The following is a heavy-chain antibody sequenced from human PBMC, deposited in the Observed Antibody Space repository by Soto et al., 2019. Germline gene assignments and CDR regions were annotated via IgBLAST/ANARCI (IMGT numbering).Heavy chain of an antibody. CDR1: GGSINTGGYY. J-gene: IGHJ3*01. CDR3: ARGSSGDFRSGSYGFDF. D-gene: IGHD3-3*01. Sequence: QVQLQESGPGLVEPSQTLSLTCTVSGGSINTGGYYWSWIRQHPGKGLEWIGYIYYSGSTYYNPSLKSRLTISVVTSKNHFSLRLSSVTAADTAVYYCARGSSGDFRSGSYGFDFWGQGTLVTVSS. CDR2: IYYSGST. V-gene: IGHV4-31*03.